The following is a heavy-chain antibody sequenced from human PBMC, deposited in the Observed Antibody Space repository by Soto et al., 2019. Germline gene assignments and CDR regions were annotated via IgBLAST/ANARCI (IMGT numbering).Heavy chain of an antibody. D-gene: IGHD6-19*01. J-gene: IGHJ4*02. CDR3: AKDRRGWSDRVFDY. CDR2: ISGSGGST. Sequence: EVQLLESGGGLVQPGGSLRLSCAASGFTFTSYAMSWVRQAPGKGLEWVSAISGSGGSTYYADSVKGRFTIARDNSKNTLYLQMNSLRAEDTAVYSCAKDRRGWSDRVFDYWGQGTLVTVSS. V-gene: IGHV3-23*01. CDR1: GFTFTSYA.